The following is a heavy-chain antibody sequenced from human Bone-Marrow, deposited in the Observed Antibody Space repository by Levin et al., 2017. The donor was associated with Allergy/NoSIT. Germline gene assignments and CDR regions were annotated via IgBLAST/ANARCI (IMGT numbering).Heavy chain of an antibody. CDR1: GGTFSSYA. CDR3: ARDGDGYCSGGSCYSGGYFDY. Sequence: SVKVSCKASGGTFSSYAISWVRQAPGQGLEWMGGIIPIFGTANYAQKFQGRVTITADESTSTAYMELSSLRSEDTAVYYCARDGDGYCSGGSCYSGGYFDYWGQGTLVTVSS. D-gene: IGHD2-15*01. J-gene: IGHJ4*02. V-gene: IGHV1-69*13. CDR2: IIPIFGTA.